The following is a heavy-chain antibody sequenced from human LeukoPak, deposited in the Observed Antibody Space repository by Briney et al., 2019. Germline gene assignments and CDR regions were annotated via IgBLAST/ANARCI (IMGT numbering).Heavy chain of an antibody. CDR2: IYYSGST. V-gene: IGHV4-59*08. CDR1: GGSISSYY. D-gene: IGHD3-10*01. Sequence: SETLSLTCTVSGGSISSYYWSWTRQPPGKGLEWIGYIYYSGSTNYNPSLKSRVTISVDTSKNQFSLKLSSVTAADTAVYYCARLRRGAVDYWGQGTLVTVSS. CDR3: ARLRRGAVDY. J-gene: IGHJ4*02.